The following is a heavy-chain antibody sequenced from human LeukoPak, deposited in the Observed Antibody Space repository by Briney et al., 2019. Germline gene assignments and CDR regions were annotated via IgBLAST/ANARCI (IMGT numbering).Heavy chain of an antibody. Sequence: ASVKVSCKASGYTFTSYYMHWVRQAPGQGLECMGIINPSGGSTSYAQKFQGRVTMTRDMSTSTVYMELSSLRSEDTAVYYCARDQATYYYASSGYGWFDPWGQGTLVTVSS. CDR3: ARDQATYYYASSGYGWFDP. J-gene: IGHJ5*02. D-gene: IGHD3-22*01. V-gene: IGHV1-46*01. CDR1: GYTFTSYY. CDR2: INPSGGST.